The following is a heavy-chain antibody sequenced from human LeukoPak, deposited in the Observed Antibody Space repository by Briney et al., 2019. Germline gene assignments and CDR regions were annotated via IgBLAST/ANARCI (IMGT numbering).Heavy chain of an antibody. CDR3: ARSIGRGDVLRYFDWLPYGMDV. CDR1: GGSISSGGSY. CDR2: IYYSGST. D-gene: IGHD3-9*01. J-gene: IGHJ6*02. Sequence: PSETLSLTCTVSGGSISSGGSYWSWIRQHPGKGLEWIGYIYYSGSTYYNPSLKSRVTISVDTSKNQFSLKLSSVTAADTAVYYCARSIGRGDVLRYFDWLPYGMDVWGQGTTVTVSS. V-gene: IGHV4-31*03.